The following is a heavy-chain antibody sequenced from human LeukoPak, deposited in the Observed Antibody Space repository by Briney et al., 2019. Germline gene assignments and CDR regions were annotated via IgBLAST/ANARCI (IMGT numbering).Heavy chain of an antibody. CDR3: ARIVGYSIDY. D-gene: IGHD1-26*01. CDR1: GFTFSGYS. J-gene: IGHJ4*02. V-gene: IGHV3-48*01. CDR2: IIYSSGTM. Sequence: PGGSLRLSCAASGFTFSGYSMNWVRQAPGKGLEWVSYIIYSSGTMSYADSVKGRFTVSRDNARNSLYLQMSSLRAEDTAVYYCARIVGYSIDYWGQGTLVTVSS.